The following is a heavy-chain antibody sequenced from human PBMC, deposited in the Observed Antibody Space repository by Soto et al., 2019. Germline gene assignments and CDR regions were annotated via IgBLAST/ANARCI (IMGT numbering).Heavy chain of an antibody. J-gene: IGHJ4*02. CDR3: ANDLLWGQSDS. D-gene: IGHD3-16*01. CDR2: INTDGTNT. V-gene: IGHV3-74*03. CDR1: GFTFSRYW. Sequence: EVQLVESGGGLVQPGGSLRLSCAVSGFTFSRYWMHWFRQDPGNGLVWVSSINTDGTNTQYADSVRGRFTVSRDNAKHTVYLHMISLRSAYTAVYYFANDLLWGQSDSWGQGTLVVVSS.